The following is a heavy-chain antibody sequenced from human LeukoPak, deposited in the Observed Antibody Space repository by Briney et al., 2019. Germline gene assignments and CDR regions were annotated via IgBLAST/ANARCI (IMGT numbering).Heavy chain of an antibody. CDR2: ISAYTGNT. V-gene: IGHV1-18*01. D-gene: IGHD3-3*01. J-gene: IGHJ6*03. CDR3: ARGQQVNYDFWSGYYYYYYMDV. CDR1: GYTFTSYG. Sequence: ASVKVSCKASGYTFTSYGISWVRQAPGQGLEWMGWISAYTGNTNYAQKLQGRVTMTTDTSTSTAYMELRSLRSDDTAVYYCARGQQVNYDFWSGYYYYYYMDVWGKGTTVTVSS.